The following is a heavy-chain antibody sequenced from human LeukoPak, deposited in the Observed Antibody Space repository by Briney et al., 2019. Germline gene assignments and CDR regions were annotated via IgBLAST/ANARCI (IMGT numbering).Heavy chain of an antibody. CDR3: ATVRETGADYDHSYYGMDV. J-gene: IGHJ6*02. CDR1: GFTFDSYA. Sequence: GGSLRLSCAASGFTFDSYALHWVRQAPGKGLDWVALISYEGSAKYYADSVRGRFTISRDNSKSTLYLQVNSLRPEDTAVYYCATVRETGADYDHSYYGMDVWGQGTTVIVSS. V-gene: IGHV3-30*04. D-gene: IGHD4-17*01. CDR2: ISYEGSAK.